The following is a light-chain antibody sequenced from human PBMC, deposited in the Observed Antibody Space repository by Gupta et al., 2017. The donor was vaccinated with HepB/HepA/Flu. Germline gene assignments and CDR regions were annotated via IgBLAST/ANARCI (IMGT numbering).Light chain of an antibody. Sequence: SYELTQPPSVSVSPGQTASITCSGDKSGDKYACWYQQKPGQSPVLVNYQDSKRSSGFPERFACCYAGNTAPLTTSLPQANDADYYYGPSWDSSTGVFGGGTTLTVL. V-gene: IGLV3-1*01. J-gene: IGLJ2*01. CDR3: PSWDSSTGV. CDR1: KSGDKY. CDR2: QDS.